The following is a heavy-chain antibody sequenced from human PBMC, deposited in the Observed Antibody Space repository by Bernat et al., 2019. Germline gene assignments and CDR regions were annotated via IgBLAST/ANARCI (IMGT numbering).Heavy chain of an antibody. Sequence: EVQLLESGGGLVQPGGSLRLSCAASGFTFSSYAMSWVRQAPGKGLEGVSAISGRGGSTYYADSVKGRFTISRDNSKNTLYLQMNSLRAEDTAVYYCAKSLLSVVVVAATWFDPWGQGTLVTVSS. CDR2: ISGRGGST. CDR1: GFTFSSYA. D-gene: IGHD2-15*01. J-gene: IGHJ5*02. CDR3: AKSLLSVVVVAATWFDP. V-gene: IGHV3-23*01.